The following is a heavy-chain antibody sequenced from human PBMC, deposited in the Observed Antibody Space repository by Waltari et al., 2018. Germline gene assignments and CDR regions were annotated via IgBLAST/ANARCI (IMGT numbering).Heavy chain of an antibody. CDR1: GFTFSSYS. Sequence: EVQLVESGGGLVKPGGSLRLSCAASGFTFSSYSMNWVRQAPGKGLEWVSSISSSSSYIYYADSVKGRFTISRDNAKNSLHLQMSSLRAEDTGVYYCARLFGGVSTFDYWGQGTLVTVSS. J-gene: IGHJ4*02. V-gene: IGHV3-21*01. CDR3: ARLFGGVSTFDY. D-gene: IGHD3-16*01. CDR2: ISSSSSYI.